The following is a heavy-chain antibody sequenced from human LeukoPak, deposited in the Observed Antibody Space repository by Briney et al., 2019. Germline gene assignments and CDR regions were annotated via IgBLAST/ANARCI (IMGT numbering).Heavy chain of an antibody. CDR3: ARHAGGGRYDYDSRGYWQNTPLTTLDP. Sequence: PSETLSLTCTVSGGSISSSSYYWGWIRQPPGKGLEWIGSIYYSGSTYYNPSLKSRVTISVDTSKNHSSLKLSSVTAADTAVYCYARHAGGGRYDYDSRGYWQNTPLTTLDPWRQGTLVTVSS. D-gene: IGHD3-22*01. CDR1: GGSISSSSYY. J-gene: IGHJ5*02. V-gene: IGHV4-39*01. CDR2: IYYSGST.